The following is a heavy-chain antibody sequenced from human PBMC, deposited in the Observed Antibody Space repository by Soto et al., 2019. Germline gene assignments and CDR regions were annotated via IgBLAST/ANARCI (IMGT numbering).Heavy chain of an antibody. CDR1: GGTFSSYT. CDR3: ARVGEDIVVVPAAADDAFDI. Sequence: QVQLVQSGAEVKKPGSSVKVSCKASGGTFSSYTISWVRQAPGQGLEWMGRIIPILGIANYAQKFQGRVTITADKSTSTAYMELSSLRSEDMAVYYCARVGEDIVVVPAAADDAFDIWGQGTMVTVSS. J-gene: IGHJ3*02. V-gene: IGHV1-69*02. CDR2: IIPILGIA. D-gene: IGHD2-2*01.